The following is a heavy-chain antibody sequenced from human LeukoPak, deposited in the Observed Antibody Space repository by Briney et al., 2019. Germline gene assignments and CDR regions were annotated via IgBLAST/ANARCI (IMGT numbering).Heavy chain of an antibody. Sequence: PGGSLRLSCAASGSTFSSYDMSWVRQAPGKGLEWVSAISGSSGSTYYADSVKGRFTISRDNSKNTLYLQMNSLRAEDTAVYYCARASGDSDWGDTFDLWGQGTMVTVSS. J-gene: IGHJ3*01. V-gene: IGHV3-23*01. CDR1: GSTFSSYD. D-gene: IGHD4-17*01. CDR2: ISGSSGST. CDR3: ARASGDSDWGDTFDL.